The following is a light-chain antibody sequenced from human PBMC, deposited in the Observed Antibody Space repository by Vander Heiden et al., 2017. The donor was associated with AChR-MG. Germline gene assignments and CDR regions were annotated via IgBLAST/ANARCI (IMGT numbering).Light chain of an antibody. J-gene: IGLJ2*01. CDR3: NSRDSSDNHVV. CDR1: SLRDYY. Sequence: SSELTQDPAVSVALGQTVRITCQGDSLRDYYASWYQQKPGQAPILVIYGQNNRPSGIPDRFSGSRSGNTASLTITGAQAEDEADYYCNSRDSSDNHVVFGGGTKLTVL. CDR2: GQN. V-gene: IGLV3-19*01.